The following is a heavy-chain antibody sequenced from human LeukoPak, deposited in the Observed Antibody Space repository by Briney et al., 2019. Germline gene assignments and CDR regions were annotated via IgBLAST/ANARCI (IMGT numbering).Heavy chain of an antibody. CDR3: AKDPCSRITGTLGS. CDR2: ISWNSGSI. Sequence: GGSLRLSCAASGFTFDDYAMHWVRQAPGKGLEWVSGISWNSGSIGYADSVKGRFTISRDNAKNSLYLQMNSLRAEDTALYYCAKDPCSRITGTLGSWGQGTLVTVSS. CDR1: GFTFDDYA. D-gene: IGHD1-20*01. J-gene: IGHJ5*02. V-gene: IGHV3-9*01.